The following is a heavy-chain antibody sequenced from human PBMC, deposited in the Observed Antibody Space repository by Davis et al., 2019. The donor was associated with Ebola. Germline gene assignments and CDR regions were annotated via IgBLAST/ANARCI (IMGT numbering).Heavy chain of an antibody. CDR1: GYSFTSYW. CDR2: IYPGDSDT. D-gene: IGHD2-15*01. Sequence: PGGSLRLSCKGSGYSFTSYWIGWVRHMPGKGLKWMGIIYPGDSDTRYSPSFQGQVTISADKSISTAYLQWSSLKAPDTAMYYCARRGHESNVPTGRATHFDYWGQGTLVTVSS. J-gene: IGHJ4*02. CDR3: ARRGHESNVPTGRATHFDY. V-gene: IGHV5-51*01.